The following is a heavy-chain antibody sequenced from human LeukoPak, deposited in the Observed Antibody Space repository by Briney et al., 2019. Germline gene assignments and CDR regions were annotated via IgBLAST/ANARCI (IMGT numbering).Heavy chain of an antibody. V-gene: IGHV1-2*02. CDR2: INPNNGGT. CDR1: GYRYTGYY. CDR3: AKDQKTGYANNWFDP. J-gene: IGHJ5*02. Sequence: GASVKVSCKASGYRYTGYYIHWVRQAPGQGLEWMGWINPNNGGTNFAQKFQGRVTMTRDTSISTAYMELSRLRSDDTAIYYCAKDQKTGYANNWFDPWGQGTLVTVSS. D-gene: IGHD5-12*01.